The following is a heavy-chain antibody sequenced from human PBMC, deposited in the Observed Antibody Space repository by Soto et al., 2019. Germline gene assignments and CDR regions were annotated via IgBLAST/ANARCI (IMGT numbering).Heavy chain of an antibody. J-gene: IGHJ4*02. Sequence: QVQLVQSGAEVKKPGSSVKVSCKASGGTFSTSAISWVRQAPGQGLEWMGAVNPIFGTTNFAQKFQGRVTITADKSTTTAYMELSSLTSKDMAVYYCARGGIVATIDYWGQGTLVTVSS. CDR1: GGTFSTSA. CDR3: ARGGIVATIDY. V-gene: IGHV1-69*06. D-gene: IGHD5-12*01. CDR2: VNPIFGTT.